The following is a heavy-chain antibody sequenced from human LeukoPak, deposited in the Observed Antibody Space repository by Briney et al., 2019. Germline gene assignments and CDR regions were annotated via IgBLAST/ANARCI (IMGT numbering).Heavy chain of an antibody. D-gene: IGHD2-8*01. CDR1: GFSLSTSGMC. CDR3: ARSPGYCTNGVCYWNQSFDY. CDR2: IYYSGST. J-gene: IGHJ4*02. Sequence: SGPALVKPTQTLTLTCTFSGFSLSTSGMCVSWIRQPPGKGLEWIGYIYYSGSTNYNPSLKSRVTISVDTSKNQFSLKLSSVTAADTAVYYCARSPGYCTNGVCYWNQSFDYWGQGTLVTVSS. V-gene: IGHV4-61*08.